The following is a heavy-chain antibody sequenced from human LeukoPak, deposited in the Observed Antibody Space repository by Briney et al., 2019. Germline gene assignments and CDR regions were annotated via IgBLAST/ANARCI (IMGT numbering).Heavy chain of an antibody. CDR1: GGSISSYY. Sequence: SETLSLTCTVSGGSISSYYWSWIRQPPGEGLEWIGYIYYSGSTNYNPSLKSRVTISVDTSKNQFSLKLSSVTAADTAVYYCATGGSGSYYELSYWGQGTLVTVSS. CDR3: ATGGSGSYYELSY. J-gene: IGHJ4*02. CDR2: IYYSGST. V-gene: IGHV4-59*01. D-gene: IGHD1-26*01.